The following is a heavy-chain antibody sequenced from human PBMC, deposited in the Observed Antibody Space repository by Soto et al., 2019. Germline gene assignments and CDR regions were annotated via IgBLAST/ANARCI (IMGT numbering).Heavy chain of an antibody. CDR1: GFTFSSYG. Sequence: GGSLRLSCAASGFTFSSYGMHWVRQAPGKGLEWVAVISYDGSNKYYADSVKGRFTISRDNSKNTLYLQMNSLRAEDTAVYYCAREYSSGWEYLKFDYWGQGTLVTVPS. V-gene: IGHV3-30*03. J-gene: IGHJ4*02. CDR2: ISYDGSNK. CDR3: AREYSSGWEYLKFDY. D-gene: IGHD6-19*01.